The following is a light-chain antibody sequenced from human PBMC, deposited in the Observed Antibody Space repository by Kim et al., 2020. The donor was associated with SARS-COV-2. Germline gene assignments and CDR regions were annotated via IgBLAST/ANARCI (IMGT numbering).Light chain of an antibody. CDR2: ITS. CDR1: QSVISNY. V-gene: IGKV3-20*01. Sequence: EIVLTQSPGTLSLSPGERATLSCRASQSVISNYLAWYQQKPGQAPRLLIYITSTRASGIPDRFSGSGSGTDFTLTISKLEPEDFAVYYCKQYGSIPRTFGQGTRLEI. J-gene: IGKJ5*01. CDR3: KQYGSIPRT.